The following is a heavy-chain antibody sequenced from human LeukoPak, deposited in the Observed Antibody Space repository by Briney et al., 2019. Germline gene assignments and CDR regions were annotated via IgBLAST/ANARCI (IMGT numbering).Heavy chain of an antibody. V-gene: IGHV4-34*01. CDR2: INHSGST. D-gene: IGHD3/OR15-3a*01. Sequence: SETLSLTYAVDGGSFSGYYWSWIRQPPGKGLEWIGEINHSGSTNYNPSLKSRVTISVDTSKNQFSLKLSSVTAADTAVYYCARGLDCDAFDIWGQGTMVTVSS. CDR3: ARGLDCDAFDI. CDR1: GGSFSGYY. J-gene: IGHJ3*02.